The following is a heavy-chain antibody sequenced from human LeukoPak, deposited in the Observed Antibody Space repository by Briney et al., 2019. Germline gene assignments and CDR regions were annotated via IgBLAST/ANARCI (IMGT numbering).Heavy chain of an antibody. D-gene: IGHD3-3*01. J-gene: IGHJ5*02. V-gene: IGHV1-18*01. CDR2: VDSYTGDT. CDR3: AKARRISISGEVCPHWFET. Sequence: ASVKVSCKTSGYIFMTYGISWVRQAPGQGLEWVGWVDSYTGDTKYAQKFRGRVTITADTATSTGYMELRSLTSDDTAIYYCAKARRISISGEVCPHWFETWGQGTLVTVSS. CDR1: GYIFMTYG.